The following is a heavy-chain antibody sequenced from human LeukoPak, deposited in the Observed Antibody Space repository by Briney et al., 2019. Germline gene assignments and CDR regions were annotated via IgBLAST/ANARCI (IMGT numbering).Heavy chain of an antibody. CDR2: TYYSGST. Sequence: SQTLSLTCTVSGGSISSYYWSWIRQPPGKGLEWIGYTYYSGSTNYNPSLKSRVTISVDTSKNQFSLKLSSVTAADTAVYYCARHSHLWLRLGSLDYWGQGTLVTVSS. D-gene: IGHD5-12*01. CDR1: GGSISSYY. V-gene: IGHV4-59*08. CDR3: ARHSHLWLRLGSLDY. J-gene: IGHJ4*02.